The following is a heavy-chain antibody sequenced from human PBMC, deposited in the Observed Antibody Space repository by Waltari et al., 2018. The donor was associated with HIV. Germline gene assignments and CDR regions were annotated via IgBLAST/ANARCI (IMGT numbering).Heavy chain of an antibody. J-gene: IGHJ6*02. Sequence: QVQLVESGGGVVQPGRSLRLSCAASGFTFSSSGMHWVRQAPGKGLEWVAVISYDGSNKYYADSVKGRFTISRDNSKNTLYLQMNSLRAEDTAVYYCAKPAAMASYGMDVWGQGTTVTVSS. CDR3: AKPAAMASYGMDV. CDR2: ISYDGSNK. CDR1: GFTFSSSG. D-gene: IGHD5-18*01. V-gene: IGHV3-30*18.